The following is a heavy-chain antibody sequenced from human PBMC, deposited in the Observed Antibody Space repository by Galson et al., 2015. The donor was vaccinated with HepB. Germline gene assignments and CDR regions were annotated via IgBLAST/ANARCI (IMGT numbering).Heavy chain of an antibody. CDR3: ARGGSRYYYDSSGYHDAFDI. J-gene: IGHJ3*02. V-gene: IGHV3-21*01. CDR2: ISSSSSYI. Sequence: SLRLSCAASGFTFSSYSMNWVRQAPGKGLEWVSSISSSSSYIYYADSVKGRFTISRDNAKNSLYLQMNSLRAEDTAVYYCARGGSRYYYDSSGYHDAFDIWGQGTMVTVSS. D-gene: IGHD3-22*01. CDR1: GFTFSSYS.